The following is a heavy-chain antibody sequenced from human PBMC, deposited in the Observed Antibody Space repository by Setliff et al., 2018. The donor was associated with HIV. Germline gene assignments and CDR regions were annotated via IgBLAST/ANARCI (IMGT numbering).Heavy chain of an antibody. CDR3: ATDCAVVGGTGSLDS. CDR1: GLTFSTFW. V-gene: IGHV3-7*03. D-gene: IGHD1-26*01. Sequence: PGGSLRLSCAASGLTFSTFWMSWLRQAPGKGLEWVANIKLDGSQKYYLGPVKGRFSISSDNAKNSLYLQMNSLTAEDTAVYYCATDCAVVGGTGSLDSWGQGTLVTVSS. CDR2: IKLDGSQK. J-gene: IGHJ4*02.